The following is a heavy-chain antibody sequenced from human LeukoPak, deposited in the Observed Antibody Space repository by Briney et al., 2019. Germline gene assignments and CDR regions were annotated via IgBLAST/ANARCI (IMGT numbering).Heavy chain of an antibody. D-gene: IGHD3-9*01. CDR1: GYTFTSYD. CDR3: ARVSAPHLRYFDWSHDY. Sequence: ASVKVSCKASGYTFTSYDINWVRQATGQGLEWMGWMNPNSGNTGYAQKFQGRVTMTRNTSISTAYMELSSPRSEDTAVYYCARVSAPHLRYFDWSHDYWGQGTLVTVSS. J-gene: IGHJ4*02. V-gene: IGHV1-8*01. CDR2: MNPNSGNT.